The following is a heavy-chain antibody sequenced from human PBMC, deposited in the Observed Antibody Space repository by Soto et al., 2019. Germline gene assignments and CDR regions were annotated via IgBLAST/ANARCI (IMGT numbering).Heavy chain of an antibody. CDR1: GFTFSPYV. J-gene: IGHJ3*01. Sequence: ESGGGVVHPGRSLRLSCVASGFTFSPYVVHWVRQAPGKGLEWVAVISYDGNTEYYADSVKGRFTISRDNSKCTLYLQMNSLRVEDTALSYCARVWTAVTTNGAFDVWGQGTMVTGSS. CDR2: ISYDGNTE. V-gene: IGHV3-30-3*01. CDR3: ARVWTAVTTNGAFDV. D-gene: IGHD2-21*02.